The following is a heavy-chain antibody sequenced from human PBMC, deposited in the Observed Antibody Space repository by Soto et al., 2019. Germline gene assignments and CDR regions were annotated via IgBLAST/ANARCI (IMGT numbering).Heavy chain of an antibody. CDR1: GYSFTSYW. J-gene: IGHJ4*02. V-gene: IGHV5-51*01. D-gene: IGHD3-22*01. CDR3: MTDREFRPAY. CDR2: IYPGDSDT. Sequence: GESLKISCKGSGYSFTSYWIGWVRQMPGKGLEWMGIIYPGDSDTRYSPSFQGQVTISRDDSKNTVYLQVNSLTIEDTAVYYCMTDREFRPAYWGQGTLVTVSS.